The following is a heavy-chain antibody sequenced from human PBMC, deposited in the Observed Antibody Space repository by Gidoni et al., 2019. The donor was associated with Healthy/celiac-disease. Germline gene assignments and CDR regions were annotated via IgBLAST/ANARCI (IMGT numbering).Heavy chain of an antibody. CDR1: GYTFTSYG. Sequence: QVQLVQSGAEVKKPGASVKVSCKASGYTFTSYGISGVRQAPGQGLEWMGWISAYNGNTNYAQKLQGRVTMTTDTSTSTAYMELRSLRSDDTAVYYCARPAGGGYSTSNPAEYFQHWGQGTLVTVSS. J-gene: IGHJ1*01. D-gene: IGHD5-12*01. CDR2: ISAYNGNT. CDR3: ARPAGGGYSTSNPAEYFQH. V-gene: IGHV1-18*01.